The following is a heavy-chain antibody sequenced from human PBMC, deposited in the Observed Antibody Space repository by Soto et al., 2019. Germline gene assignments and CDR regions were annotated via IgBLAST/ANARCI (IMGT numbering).Heavy chain of an antibody. Sequence: EVQLVESGGGLVQPGGSLRLSCAASGFTFSSYGMSWVRQAPGKGLEWVANIKQDGSEKYYVDSVKGRFTISRDNAKNSLYLQMNSLRAEDTAVYYCARRSVVPTDAFDIWGQGTMVTVSS. J-gene: IGHJ3*02. CDR1: GFTFSSYG. V-gene: IGHV3-7*01. CDR3: ARRSVVPTDAFDI. D-gene: IGHD2-15*01. CDR2: IKQDGSEK.